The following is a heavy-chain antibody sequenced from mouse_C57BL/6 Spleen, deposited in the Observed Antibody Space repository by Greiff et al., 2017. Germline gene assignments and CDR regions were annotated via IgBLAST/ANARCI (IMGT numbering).Heavy chain of an antibody. CDR3: ARGGTTVVAFDY. CDR2: INPNNGGS. V-gene: IGHV1-22*01. J-gene: IGHJ2*01. CDR1: GYTFTDYN. Sequence: EVQLQQSGPELVKPGASVKMSCKASGYTFTDYNMHWVKQSHGKSLEWIGYINPNNGGSSYNQKFKGKATLTVNKSSSTAYMELRSLTSEDSAVYYCARGGTTVVAFDYWGQGTTLTVSS. D-gene: IGHD1-1*01.